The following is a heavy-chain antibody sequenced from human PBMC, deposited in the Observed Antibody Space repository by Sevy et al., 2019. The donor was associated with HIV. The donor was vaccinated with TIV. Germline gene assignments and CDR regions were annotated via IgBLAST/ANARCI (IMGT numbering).Heavy chain of an antibody. CDR1: GLSVTNNG. J-gene: IGHJ6*02. CDR3: AKDFTGFYGMDV. V-gene: IGHV3-30*18. CDR2: ISYDGINK. Sequence: GGSLRLSCEVSGLSVTNNGMHWVRQAPGKGLEWLAVISYDGINKYYGDSVKGRFIISRDRSKNSLYLQMNILRIEDMDVYYCAKDFTGFYGMDVWGQGTTVTVSS. D-gene: IGHD3-9*01.